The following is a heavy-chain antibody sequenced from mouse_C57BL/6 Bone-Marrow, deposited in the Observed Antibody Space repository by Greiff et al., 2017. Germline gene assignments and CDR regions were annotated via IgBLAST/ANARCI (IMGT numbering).Heavy chain of an antibody. J-gene: IGHJ1*03. CDR2: IDPEDGDT. CDR3: TTFITTVVAIYWYFDV. V-gene: IGHV14-1*01. CDR1: GFNIKDYY. D-gene: IGHD1-1*01. Sequence: VQLQQSGAELVRPGASVKLSCTASGFNIKDYYMHWVKQRPEQGLEWIGRIDPEDGDTEYAPKFQGKATMTADTSSNTAYLQLSSLTSEDTDVYYCTTFITTVVAIYWYFDVWGTGTTVTVSS.